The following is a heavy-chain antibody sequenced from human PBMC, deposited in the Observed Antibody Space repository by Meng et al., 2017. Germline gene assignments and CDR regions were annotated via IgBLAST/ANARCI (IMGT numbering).Heavy chain of an antibody. V-gene: IGHV3-64*01. CDR3: ARDQCDTAMVTDY. CDR2: ISSNGGST. D-gene: IGHD5-18*01. CDR1: GFTFSSYA. J-gene: IGHJ4*02. Sequence: GGSLRLSCAASGFTFSSYAMHWVRQAPGKGLEYVSAISSNGGSTYYANSVKGRFTISRDNSKNTLYLQMGSLRAEDMAVYYCARDQCDTAMVTDYWGQGTLVTVSS.